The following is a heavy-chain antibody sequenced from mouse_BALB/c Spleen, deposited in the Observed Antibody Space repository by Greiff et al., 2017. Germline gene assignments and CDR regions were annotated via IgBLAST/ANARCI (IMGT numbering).Heavy chain of an antibody. CDR3: ARETIYDGYWDAMDY. J-gene: IGHJ4*01. Sequence: EVHLVESGGGLVQPGGSRKLSCAASGFTFSSFGMHWVRQAPEKGLEWVAYISSGSSTIYYADTVKGRFTISRDNPKNTLFLQMTSLRSEDTAMYYCARETIYDGYWDAMDYWGQGTSVTVSS. V-gene: IGHV5-17*02. CDR1: GFTFSSFG. D-gene: IGHD2-3*01. CDR2: ISSGSSTI.